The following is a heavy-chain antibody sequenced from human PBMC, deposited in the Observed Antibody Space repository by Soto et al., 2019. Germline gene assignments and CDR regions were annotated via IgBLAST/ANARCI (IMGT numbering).Heavy chain of an antibody. Sequence: EVQLLESGGGLVQPGGSLRLSCAASGFTFSSYAMTWVRQAPGKGLEWVSAITRSGDYTHYVDSVKGRFTISRDNSKNTLYLQMNSLRAVDTAVYYCAKVGSCYEQYDHWYFDLWGRGTLVTVFS. V-gene: IGHV3-23*01. J-gene: IGHJ2*01. CDR1: GFTFSSYA. CDR3: AKVGSCYEQYDHWYFDL. D-gene: IGHD2-2*01. CDR2: ITRSGDYT.